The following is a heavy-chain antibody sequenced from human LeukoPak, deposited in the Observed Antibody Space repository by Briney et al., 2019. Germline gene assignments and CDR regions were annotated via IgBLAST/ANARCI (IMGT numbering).Heavy chain of an antibody. CDR1: GGSISTSNYY. Sequence: SETLSLTCTVSGGSISTSNYYWGWIRQPPGKGLEWIGNIFYSGSTYYSPSLRSRVTISLDTSRNQFSLKLNSVTAADTAVYYCAREITRNWFDPWGQGTLVTVSS. CDR2: IFYSGST. CDR3: AREITRNWFDP. V-gene: IGHV4-39*07. D-gene: IGHD3-16*01. J-gene: IGHJ5*02.